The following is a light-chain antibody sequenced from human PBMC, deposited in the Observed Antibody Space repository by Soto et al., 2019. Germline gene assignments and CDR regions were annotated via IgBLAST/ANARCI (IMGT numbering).Light chain of an antibody. Sequence: IQMTQSPSSLSASVGDRVTITCRPSQSINNYLNWYQQKPGKAPNPLIYAATSLQSGVPARFSGSRSGTDFTLTISSLQPEDFATYFLQQSYSTPYTLGQGNKLEIK. CDR2: AAT. CDR3: QQSYSTPYT. J-gene: IGKJ2*01. CDR1: QSINNY. V-gene: IGKV1-39*01.